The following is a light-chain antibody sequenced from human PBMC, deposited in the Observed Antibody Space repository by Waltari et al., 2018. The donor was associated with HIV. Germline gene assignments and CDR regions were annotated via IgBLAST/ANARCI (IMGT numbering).Light chain of an antibody. J-gene: IGLJ2*01. CDR2: NDN. Sequence: QSLLTPPPSASGTPGQRFTISCSRSTSNNGYKHVNLYQQFPGMAPRLLIYNDNQRASGVPDRFSGSKSGTSASLAISGLQPDDEAEYFCAAWEDKLNGPVFGGGTKVTVL. V-gene: IGLV1-44*01. CDR1: TSNNGYKH. CDR3: AAWEDKLNGPV.